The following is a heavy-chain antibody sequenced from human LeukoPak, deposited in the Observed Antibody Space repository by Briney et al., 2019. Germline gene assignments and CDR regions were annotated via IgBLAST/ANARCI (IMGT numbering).Heavy chain of an antibody. CDR1: GGSISSYY. Sequence: PSETLSLTCTVSGGSISSYYWSWIRQPPGKGLEWIGYIYYSGSTNYNPSLKSRVTISVDTSKNQFSLKLSSVTAADTAVYYCAREYYDILTGEFAFDIWGQGTMVTVSS. V-gene: IGHV4-59*12. CDR3: AREYYDILTGEFAFDI. J-gene: IGHJ3*02. CDR2: IYYSGST. D-gene: IGHD3-9*01.